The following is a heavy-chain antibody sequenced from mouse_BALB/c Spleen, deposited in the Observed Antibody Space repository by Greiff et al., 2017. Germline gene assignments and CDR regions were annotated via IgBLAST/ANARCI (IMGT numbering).Heavy chain of an antibody. CDR3: ARVGDYYDYDGYAMDY. J-gene: IGHJ4*01. CDR2: ISYSGST. D-gene: IGHD2-4*01. V-gene: IGHV3-2*02. CDR1: GYSITSDYA. Sequence: EVQLQESGPGLVKPSQSLSLTCTVTGYSITSDYAWNWIRQFPGNKLEWMGYISYSGSTSYNPSLKSRISITRDTSKNQFFLQLNSVTTEDTATYYCARVGDYYDYDGYAMDYWGQGTSVTVSS.